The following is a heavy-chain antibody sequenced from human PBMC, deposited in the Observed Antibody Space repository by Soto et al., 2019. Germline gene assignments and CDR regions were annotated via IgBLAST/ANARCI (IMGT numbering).Heavy chain of an antibody. CDR2: IWYGGSNK. D-gene: IGHD4-17*01. CDR3: ARDFDYGDYWGSLGY. V-gene: IGHV3-33*01. CDR1: GFTFSSYG. Sequence: PGGSLRLSCAASGFTFSSYGMHWVRQAPGKGLEWVAVIWYGGSNKHYADSVKGRFTISRDTSKNTLYLQMNSLRAEDTAVYYCARDFDYGDYWGSLGYWGQGTLVTVSS. J-gene: IGHJ4*02.